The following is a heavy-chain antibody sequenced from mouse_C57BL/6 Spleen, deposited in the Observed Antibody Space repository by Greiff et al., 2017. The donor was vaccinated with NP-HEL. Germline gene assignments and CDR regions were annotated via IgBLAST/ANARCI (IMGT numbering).Heavy chain of an antibody. V-gene: IGHV3-6*01. Sequence: EVQVEESGPGLVKPSQSLSLTCSVTGYSITSGYYWNWIRQFPGNKLEWMGYISYDGSNNYNPSLKNRISITRDTSKNQFFLKLNSVTTEDTATYYCASLNWDEYFDVWGTGTTVTVSS. CDR3: ASLNWDEYFDV. CDR1: GYSITSGYY. D-gene: IGHD4-1*01. CDR2: ISYDGSN. J-gene: IGHJ1*03.